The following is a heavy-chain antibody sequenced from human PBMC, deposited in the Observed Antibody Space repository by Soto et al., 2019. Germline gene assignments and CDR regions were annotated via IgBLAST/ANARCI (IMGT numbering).Heavy chain of an antibody. CDR1: GFTFSNYG. CDR3: VRDDIGDPNAFDI. Sequence: GGSLRLSCAVSGFTFSNYGMHWVRRAPGKGLEWVAVILSDGSRRLHADSVKGRFTIARDNSDNILFLEMNSLRAEDTAVYYCVRDDIGDPNAFDIWCQGTVVTVSS. V-gene: IGHV3-33*01. D-gene: IGHD2-15*01. CDR2: ILSDGSRR. J-gene: IGHJ3*02.